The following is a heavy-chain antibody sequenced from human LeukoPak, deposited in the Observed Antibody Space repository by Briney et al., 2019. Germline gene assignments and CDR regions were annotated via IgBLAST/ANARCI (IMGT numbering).Heavy chain of an antibody. CDR2: ISGSGGST. V-gene: IGHV3-23*01. D-gene: IGHD2-8*01. Sequence: GGSLRLSCAASGFTFSSYAMSWVRQAPGKGLEWVSAISGSGGSTYYADSVKGRFTISRDNSKNTLYLQMNSLRAEDTAVYYCAKDRKDIVLMVYAMVFDYWGQGTLVTVSS. CDR1: GFTFSSYA. J-gene: IGHJ4*02. CDR3: AKDRKDIVLMVYAMVFDY.